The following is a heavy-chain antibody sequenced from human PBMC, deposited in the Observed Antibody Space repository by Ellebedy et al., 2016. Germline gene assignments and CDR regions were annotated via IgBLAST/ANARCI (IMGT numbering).Heavy chain of an antibody. V-gene: IGHV3-74*01. CDR3: TRTGSLPTYYYGMDV. CDR1: GFTFSTYW. CDR2: ISLDGTGI. Sequence: GGSLRLSCAVSGFTFSTYWMHWVRQAPGKGLVWVSRISLDGTGIIYADSVKGRFTISRDNAKNTLYLQMNSLRAEDTAVYYCTRTGSLPTYYYGMDVWGQGTTVTVSS. J-gene: IGHJ6*02.